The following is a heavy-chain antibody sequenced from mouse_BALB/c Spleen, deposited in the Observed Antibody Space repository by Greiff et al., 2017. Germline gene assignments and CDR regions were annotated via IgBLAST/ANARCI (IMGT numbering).Heavy chain of an antibody. CDR3: AIQVTWFAY. CDR1: GYSITSDYA. D-gene: IGHD2-13*01. CDR2: ISYSGST. Sequence: VQLKQSGPGLVKPSQSLSLTCTVTGYSITSDYAWNWIRQFPGNKLEWMGYISYSGSTSYNPSLKSRISITRDTSKNQFFLQLNSVTTEDTATYYCAIQVTWFAYWGQGTLVTVSA. V-gene: IGHV3-2*02. J-gene: IGHJ3*01.